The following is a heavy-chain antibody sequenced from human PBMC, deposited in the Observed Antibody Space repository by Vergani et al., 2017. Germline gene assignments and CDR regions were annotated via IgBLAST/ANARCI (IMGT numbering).Heavy chain of an antibody. J-gene: IGHJ3*02. D-gene: IGHD1/OR15-1a*01. V-gene: IGHV3-9*01. Sequence: EVQLVESGGGLVQPGRSLRLSCAASGFTFDDYAMHWVRQAPGKGLEWVSGISWNSGSIGYADSVKGRFTISRDNAKNSLYLQMNSLRAEDTALYYCASPTPEQDAFDIWGQGTMVTVSS. CDR1: GFTFDDYA. CDR3: ASPTPEQDAFDI. CDR2: ISWNSGSI.